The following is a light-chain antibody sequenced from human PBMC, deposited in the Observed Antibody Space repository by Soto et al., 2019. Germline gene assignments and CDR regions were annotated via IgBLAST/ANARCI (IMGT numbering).Light chain of an antibody. J-gene: IGLJ1*01. CDR2: GNS. CDR3: QTYDSSLRGWV. Sequence: QSVLTQPPSVSGAPGPRVTISYTGSSSNIGADYDVHWYQQLLGTAPKLLIYGNSNRPSRVPDRFSGSRSGTSASLAVTGLRAEDEADYYCQTYDSSLRGWVFGSGTKVTVL. CDR1: SSNIGADYD. V-gene: IGLV1-40*01.